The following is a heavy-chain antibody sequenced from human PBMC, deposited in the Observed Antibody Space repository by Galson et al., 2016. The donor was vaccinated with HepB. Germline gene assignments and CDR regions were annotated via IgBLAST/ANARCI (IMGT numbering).Heavy chain of an antibody. D-gene: IGHD3-3*01. J-gene: IGHJ4*02. CDR1: GGTFSNYA. CDR3: ARESGYSGRGPFDH. CDR2: IIPIFGTT. Sequence: SVKVSCKASGGTFSNYALSWVRQAPGQGLEWMGGIIPIFGTTKYAQKFLGRVTFTADESTSTPYMELSSLKSEDTAVYYCARESGYSGRGPFDHWGQGTLVTVSS. V-gene: IGHV1-69*13.